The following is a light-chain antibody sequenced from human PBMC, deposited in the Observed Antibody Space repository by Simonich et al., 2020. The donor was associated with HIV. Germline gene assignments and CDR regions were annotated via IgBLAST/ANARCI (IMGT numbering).Light chain of an antibody. Sequence: AIQLTQSPSSLSASVGDRVTITCRASQGISSALAWYQQKPGKAPKLLIYDASSLESVVPSRFSGSGSGTYFTLTIGSLQPEDFATYYCQQFNSYPTFGPGTKVDIK. CDR2: DAS. CDR3: QQFNSYPT. V-gene: IGKV1-13*02. CDR1: QGISSA. J-gene: IGKJ3*01.